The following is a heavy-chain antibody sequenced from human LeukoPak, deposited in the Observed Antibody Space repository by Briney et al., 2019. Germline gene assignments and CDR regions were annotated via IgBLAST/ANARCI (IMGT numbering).Heavy chain of an antibody. Sequence: SETLSLTCSVSGGSTSGYYWSWIRQPPGKGLEWIGYIYYSGNTNYNPSLKSRVTISVDTSKNQFSLDLYFVTAADTAVYYCARLPMIRGVTEYYFDYWGQGSLVTVSS. CDR1: GGSTSGYY. J-gene: IGHJ4*02. CDR3: ARLPMIRGVTEYYFDY. V-gene: IGHV4-59*01. D-gene: IGHD3-10*01. CDR2: IYYSGNT.